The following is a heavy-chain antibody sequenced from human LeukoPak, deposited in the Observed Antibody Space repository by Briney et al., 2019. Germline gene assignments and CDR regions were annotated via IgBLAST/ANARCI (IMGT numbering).Heavy chain of an antibody. CDR1: GFTFSDYS. Sequence: GGSLRLSCAASGFTFSDYSMNWVRQAPGKGLEWISYIGIDSGNTNYADSVKGRFTISGDKAKNSLYLQMNSLRVEDTAVYYCARDYKYAFNNWGQGTLVTVSS. D-gene: IGHD5-24*01. J-gene: IGHJ4*02. V-gene: IGHV3-48*01. CDR3: ARDYKYAFNN. CDR2: IGIDSGNT.